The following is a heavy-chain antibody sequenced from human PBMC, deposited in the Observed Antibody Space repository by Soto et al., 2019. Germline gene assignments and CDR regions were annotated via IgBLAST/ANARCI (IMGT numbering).Heavy chain of an antibody. V-gene: IGHV4-30-4*01. D-gene: IGHD4-17*01. Sequence: SETLSLTCTVSGGSISSGDYYWSWIRQPPVKGLEWIGYIYYSGSTYYNPSLKSRVTISVDTSKNQFSLKLSSVTAADTAVYYCARGQIRWNLDYWGQGTLVTVSS. CDR2: IYYSGST. CDR1: GGSISSGDYY. J-gene: IGHJ4*02. CDR3: ARGQIRWNLDY.